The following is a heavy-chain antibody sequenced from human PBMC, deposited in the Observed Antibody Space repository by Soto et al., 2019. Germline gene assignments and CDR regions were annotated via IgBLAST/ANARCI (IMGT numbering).Heavy chain of an antibody. Sequence: QVQLQQWGAGLLKTSETLSLTCAVYGGCFSGYYWTWIRQPPGTGLECLGEINHSGSTNYNPSLKSLVTISVDTSKHQFSLKLTSVTAADTAVYYCARDKMTGLFDYWGQGTLVTVSS. CDR3: ARDKMTGLFDY. V-gene: IGHV4-34*01. CDR2: INHSGST. CDR1: GGCFSGYY. D-gene: IGHD3-9*01. J-gene: IGHJ4*02.